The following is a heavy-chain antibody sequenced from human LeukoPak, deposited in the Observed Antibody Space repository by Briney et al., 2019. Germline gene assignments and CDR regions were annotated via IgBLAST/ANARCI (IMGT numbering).Heavy chain of an antibody. CDR2: FDPEDGET. Sequence: ASVKVSCKVSGYTLTELSMHWVRQAPGKGLEWMGGFDPEDGETIYAQKFQGRVTMTEDTSTDTAYMELSSLRSEDTAVYYRATASLYCSGGSCYSLDYWGQGTLVTVSS. D-gene: IGHD2-15*01. CDR3: ATASLYCSGGSCYSLDY. J-gene: IGHJ4*02. CDR1: GYTLTELS. V-gene: IGHV1-24*01.